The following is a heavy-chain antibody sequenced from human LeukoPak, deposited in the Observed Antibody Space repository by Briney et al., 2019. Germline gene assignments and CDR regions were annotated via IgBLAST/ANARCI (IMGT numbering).Heavy chain of an antibody. CDR2: ISGSGVGT. CDR1: GFTFSSYT. V-gene: IGHV3-23*01. J-gene: IGHJ4*02. D-gene: IGHD6-13*01. CDR3: ARDIAAGSQSDY. Sequence: PGGSLRLSCAASGFTFSSYTMNWVRQAPGKGLEWVSAISGSGVGTYYADSVKGRFTISRDNSWNTLYLQMSSLRAEDTAVYYCARDIAAGSQSDYWGQGTLVTVSS.